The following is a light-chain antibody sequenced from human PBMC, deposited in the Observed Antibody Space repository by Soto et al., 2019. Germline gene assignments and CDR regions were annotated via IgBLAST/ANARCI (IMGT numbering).Light chain of an antibody. CDR1: QSISTW. J-gene: IGKJ2*01. V-gene: IGKV1-5*03. CDR2: KAS. CDR3: QQYETYYT. Sequence: DIQMTQSPSTLSASVGHRVTITCRASQSISTWLAWYPQKPGKAPNLLVYKASNLESGVAQRFSGSGSGKEVTLTIGGLLRDEFATYYCQQYETYYTFGQGTKLELK.